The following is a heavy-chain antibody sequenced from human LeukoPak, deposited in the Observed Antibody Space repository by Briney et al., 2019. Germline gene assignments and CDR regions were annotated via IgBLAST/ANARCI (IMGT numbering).Heavy chain of an antibody. D-gene: IGHD4-11*01. CDR2: IYSGGST. J-gene: IGHJ4*02. V-gene: IGHV3-53*01. CDR3: ARGGLQRPFDY. CDR1: GFTVSSNY. Sequence: PGGSLRLSCAASGFTVSSNYMSWVRQAPGKGLEWVSVIYSGGSTYYADSVKGRFTNSRDNSKNTLYLQMNSLRAEDTAVYYCARGGLQRPFDYWGQGTLVTVSS.